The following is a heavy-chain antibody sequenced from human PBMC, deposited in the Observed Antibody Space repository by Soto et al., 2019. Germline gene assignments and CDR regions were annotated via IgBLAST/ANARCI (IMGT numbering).Heavy chain of an antibody. V-gene: IGHV6-1*01. CDR2: AYYRSKWYI. CDR3: VRSRVFIAVTSVTNYYYYGMDV. J-gene: IGHJ6*02. D-gene: IGHD6-19*01. Sequence: PSQTLSLTCAISGDSVSSDSAAWNWIRQSPSRGLEWLGRAYYRSKWYIEYAPSVNSRITINPDTSKNQLSLQLISVNPEDTAVYYCVRSRVFIAVTSVTNYYYYGMDVWGQGTTVTVSS. CDR1: GDSVSSDSAA.